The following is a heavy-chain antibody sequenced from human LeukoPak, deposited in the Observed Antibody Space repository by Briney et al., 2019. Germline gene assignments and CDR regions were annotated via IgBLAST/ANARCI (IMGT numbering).Heavy chain of an antibody. CDR2: INHSVST. CDR3: ARAGGRITMVRGVISPYWFDP. J-gene: IGHJ5*02. V-gene: IGHV4-34*01. Sequence: SETLSLTCAVYGGSFSGYYWSWIRQPPGKGLEWIGEINHSVSTNYNPSLKSRVTMSIHTAKTQFSLKLNSVTAADTAVYYCARAGGRITMVRGVISPYWFDPWGQGTLVTVSS. D-gene: IGHD3-10*01. CDR1: GGSFSGYY.